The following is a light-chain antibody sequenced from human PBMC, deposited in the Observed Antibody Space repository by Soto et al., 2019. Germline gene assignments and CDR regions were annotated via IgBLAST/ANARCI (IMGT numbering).Light chain of an antibody. V-gene: IGLV2-14*01. Sequence: QSVLTQPASVSGSPGQSITISCTGTSSDVGAYNYVSWYQQYPGKAPKLMIYGVTNRPSGVSNRFSGSKTGNTASLTISGLQAEDEAEYYCSLYTTASTYVFGTGTKGTVL. CDR1: SSDVGAYNY. CDR3: SLYTTASTYV. J-gene: IGLJ1*01. CDR2: GVT.